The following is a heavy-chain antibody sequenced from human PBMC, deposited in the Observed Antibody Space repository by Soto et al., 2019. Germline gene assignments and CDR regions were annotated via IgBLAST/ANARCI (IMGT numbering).Heavy chain of an antibody. CDR3: AKGVVVTAISY. D-gene: IGHD2-21*02. Sequence: EVQLLESGGGLVQPGGSLRLSCAASGFTFSSYALSWVRQAPGKVLEWVSAISGRGGSTYYADSVKGRFTISRDTSKNTLYLQMNSLRAEDTAVYYSAKGVVVTAISYWGQGTLVTVSS. CDR2: ISGRGGST. J-gene: IGHJ4*02. V-gene: IGHV3-23*01. CDR1: GFTFSSYA.